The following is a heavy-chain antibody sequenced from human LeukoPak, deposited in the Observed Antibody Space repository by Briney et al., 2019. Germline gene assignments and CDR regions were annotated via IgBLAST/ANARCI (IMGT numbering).Heavy chain of an antibody. V-gene: IGHV1-18*01. CDR2: ISAYNGNT. J-gene: IGHJ4*02. CDR1: GYTFTSYG. CDR3: ARELAAAGTPSY. Sequence: ASVKVSCKPSGYTFTSYGISWVRQAPGQGLEWMGWISAYNGNTNYAQKLQGRVTMTTDTSTSTAYMELRSLRSDDTAVYYCARELAAAGTPSYWGQGTLVTVSS. D-gene: IGHD6-13*01.